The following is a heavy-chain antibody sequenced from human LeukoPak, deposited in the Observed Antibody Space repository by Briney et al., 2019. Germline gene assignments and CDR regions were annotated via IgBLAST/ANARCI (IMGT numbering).Heavy chain of an antibody. Sequence: SETLSLTCTVSGGSISSYYWSWIREPPGKVLEWIGYIYYSGSTNYNPSLKSRVTISVGTSKNQFSLKLSSVTAADTAVYYCARVRYYDSSGYSYFDYWGQGTLVTVSS. CDR2: IYYSGST. CDR1: GGSISSYY. J-gene: IGHJ4*02. CDR3: ARVRYYDSSGYSYFDY. V-gene: IGHV4-59*01. D-gene: IGHD3-22*01.